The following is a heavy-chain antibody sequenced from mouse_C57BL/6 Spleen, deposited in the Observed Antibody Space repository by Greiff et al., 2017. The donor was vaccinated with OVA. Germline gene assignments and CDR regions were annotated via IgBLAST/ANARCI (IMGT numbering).Heavy chain of an antibody. J-gene: IGHJ4*01. V-gene: IGHV1-42*01. D-gene: IGHD1-1*01. CDR3: ASYYYGSSYDAMDY. Sequence: VQLQQSGPELVKPGASVKISCKASGYSFTGYYMNWVKQSPEKSLEWIGEINPSTGGTTYNQKFKAKATLTVDKSSSTAYMQLKSLTSEDSAVYYCASYYYGSSYDAMDYWGQGTSVTVSS. CDR1: GYSFTGYY. CDR2: INPSTGGT.